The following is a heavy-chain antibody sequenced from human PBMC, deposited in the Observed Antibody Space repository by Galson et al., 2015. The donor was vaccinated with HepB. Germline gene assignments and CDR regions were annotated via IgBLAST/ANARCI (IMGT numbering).Heavy chain of an antibody. V-gene: IGHV3-23*01. CDR3: AKLEGLLWFGQLRGAFHI. D-gene: IGHD3-10*01. CDR2: ISGSGGST. CDR1: GFTFSSYA. Sequence: SLRLSCAASGFTFSSYAMSWVRQAPGKGLEWVSGISGSGGSTYSADSVKGRFTISRDSSNHTLFLQMNSLRAEDTALYYCAKLEGLLWFGQLRGAFHIWGQGTMVTVSS. J-gene: IGHJ3*02.